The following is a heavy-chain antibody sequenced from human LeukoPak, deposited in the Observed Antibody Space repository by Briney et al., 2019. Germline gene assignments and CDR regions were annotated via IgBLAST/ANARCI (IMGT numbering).Heavy chain of an antibody. J-gene: IGHJ6*02. V-gene: IGHV4-39*07. Sequence: SETLSLTCTVSGGSISSSSYYWGWIRQPPGKGLEWIGSIYYSGSTYYNPSLKSRVTISVDTSKNQFSLKLSSVTAADTAVYYCARDCGEWECSPMDYYYGMDVWGQGTTVTVSS. CDR3: ARDCGEWECSPMDYYYGMDV. D-gene: IGHD1-26*01. CDR1: GGSISSSSYY. CDR2: IYYSGST.